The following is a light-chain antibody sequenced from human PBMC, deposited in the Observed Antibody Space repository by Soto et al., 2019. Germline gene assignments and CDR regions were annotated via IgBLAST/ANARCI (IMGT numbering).Light chain of an antibody. Sequence: QSVLTQPPSASGTPGQRVTISCSGSRSNIGINYVYGYQQFPGTAPKLLIYTNNQRPSGVPDRFSGSKSDTSASLAISGLRSEDEADYYCAAWDDSLSGWVFGGGTKLTVL. CDR3: AAWDDSLSGWV. CDR2: TNN. J-gene: IGLJ3*02. V-gene: IGLV1-47*01. CDR1: RSNIGINY.